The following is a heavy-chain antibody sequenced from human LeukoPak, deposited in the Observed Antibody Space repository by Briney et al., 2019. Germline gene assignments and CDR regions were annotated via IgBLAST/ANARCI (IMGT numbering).Heavy chain of an antibody. D-gene: IGHD3-22*01. J-gene: IGHJ4*02. CDR3: ARDYAGDTSGLVLDY. CDR2: ISPTGSRI. V-gene: IGHV3-11*01. Sequence: GGSLRLSCAASGFTFTDYYMSWIRQAPGKGLEWISYISPTGSRIYYTDSVKGRFTISRDNAKKSLILQMNSLRADDTAVYYCARDYAGDTSGLVLDYWGQGTLVTVS. CDR1: GFTFTDYY.